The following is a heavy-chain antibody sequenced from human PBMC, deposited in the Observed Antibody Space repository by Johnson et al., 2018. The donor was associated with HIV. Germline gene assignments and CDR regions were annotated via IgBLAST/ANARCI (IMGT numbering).Heavy chain of an antibody. D-gene: IGHD6-13*01. CDR3: AKDPIKRQLVRDDAFDI. J-gene: IGHJ3*02. CDR2: IRYDGNNK. Sequence: QVQLVESGGGVVQPGGSLRLSCAASGFTFSSYGMHWVRQAPGKGLEWVAFIRYDGNNKYYAESVKGRFTISRDNSKNTLYLQMNSLRAEDTAVYYCAKDPIKRQLVRDDAFDIWGQGTMVTVSS. V-gene: IGHV3-30*02. CDR1: GFTFSSYG.